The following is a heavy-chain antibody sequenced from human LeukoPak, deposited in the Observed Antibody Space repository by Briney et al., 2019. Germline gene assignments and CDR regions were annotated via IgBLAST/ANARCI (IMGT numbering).Heavy chain of an antibody. J-gene: IGHJ4*02. CDR2: IDPDGSET. V-gene: IGHV3-7*01. CDR1: GFTFSNYV. Sequence: GGSLRLSCAASGFTFSNYVMSWVRQAPGKGLEWVANIDPDGSETQYVGSVKGRFTTTRDNAKNSLYLQMNSLRAEDTAIYYCARIWYFGDNNWRYFDYWGQGTLVTVSS. D-gene: IGHD1-20*01. CDR3: ARIWYFGDNNWRYFDY.